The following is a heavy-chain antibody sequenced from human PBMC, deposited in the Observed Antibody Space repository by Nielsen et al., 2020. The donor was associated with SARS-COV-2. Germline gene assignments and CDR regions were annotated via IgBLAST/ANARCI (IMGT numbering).Heavy chain of an antibody. Sequence: WVRQAPGQRLEWMGWINAGNGNTKYSQKFQGRVTITADKSTSTAYMELSSLRSEDTAVYYRARVDYYGSGSYYDEFYYFDYWGQGTLVTVSS. CDR2: INAGNGNT. J-gene: IGHJ4*02. V-gene: IGHV1-3*01. D-gene: IGHD3-10*01. CDR3: ARVDYYGSGSYYDEFYYFDY.